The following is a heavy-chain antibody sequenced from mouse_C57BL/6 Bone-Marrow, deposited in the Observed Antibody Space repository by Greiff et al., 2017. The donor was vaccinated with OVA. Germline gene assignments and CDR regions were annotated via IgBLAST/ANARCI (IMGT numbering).Heavy chain of an antibody. CDR1: GFTFSSYA. CDR2: ISDGGSYT. V-gene: IGHV5-4*01. D-gene: IGHD1-1*01. J-gene: IGHJ4*01. Sequence: EVHLVESGGGLVKPGGSLKLSCAASGFTFSSYAMSWVRQTPEKRLEWVATISDGGSYTYYPDNVQGRFTISRDNAKNNLYLQMSHLKSEDTAMYYCARDDYGSSFYYAMDYWGQGTSVTVSS. CDR3: ARDDYGSSFYYAMDY.